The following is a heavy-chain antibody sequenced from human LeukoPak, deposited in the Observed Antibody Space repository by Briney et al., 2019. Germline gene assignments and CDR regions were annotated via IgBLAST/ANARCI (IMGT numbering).Heavy chain of an antibody. D-gene: IGHD5-12*01. CDR1: GFTVSRYY. J-gene: IGHJ4*02. CDR3: ARDRSSGYDPGYFDY. V-gene: IGHV3-66*01. Sequence: GGSLRLSCAVSGFTVSRYYMSWVRQAPGKGLEWVSIIYSGDNTYYADSVKGRLTISRDNSKNTLYLQMNSLRVEDTAVYYCARDRSSGYDPGYFDYWGQGTLVTVSS. CDR2: IYSGDNT.